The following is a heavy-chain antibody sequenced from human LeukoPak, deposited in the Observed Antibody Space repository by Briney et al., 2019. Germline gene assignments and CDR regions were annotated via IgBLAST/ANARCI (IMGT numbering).Heavy chain of an antibody. CDR3: ARVGNRLEPLRYLDY. V-gene: IGHV1-2*02. D-gene: IGHD1-26*01. CDR1: GYTFTGYY. Sequence: ASVKVSCKASGYTFTGYYMHWVRQAPGQGLEWMGWINPNSGGTNYAQKFQGRVTMTRDTSISTAYMELSRLRSDDTAVYYCARVGNRLEPLRYLDYWGQGTLVTVSS. J-gene: IGHJ4*02. CDR2: INPNSGGT.